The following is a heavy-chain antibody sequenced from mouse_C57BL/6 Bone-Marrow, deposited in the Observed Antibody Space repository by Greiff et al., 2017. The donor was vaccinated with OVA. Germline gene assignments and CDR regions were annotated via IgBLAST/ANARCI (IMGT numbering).Heavy chain of an antibody. D-gene: IGHD1-3*01. Sequence: EVKLVESGGGLVQPGGSLKLSCAASGFTFSDYGMAWVRQAPRKGPEWVAFISNLAYSIYYADTVTGRFTISRENAKNTLYLEMSSLRSEDTAMYYCARSGGGGEYYAMDYWGQGTSVTVSS. V-gene: IGHV5-15*01. CDR2: ISNLAYSI. CDR3: ARSGGGGEYYAMDY. CDR1: GFTFSDYG. J-gene: IGHJ4*01.